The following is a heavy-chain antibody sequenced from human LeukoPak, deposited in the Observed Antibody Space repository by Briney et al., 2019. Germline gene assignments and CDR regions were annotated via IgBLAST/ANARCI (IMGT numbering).Heavy chain of an antibody. J-gene: IGHJ3*02. CDR3: ARLIPAYYDILTGYLRADAFDI. Sequence: TGGSLRLSCAASGFTFSSYSMNWVRQAPGKGLEWVSSISSSSSYIYYADSVKGRFTISRDNAKNSLYLQMNSLRAEDMAVYYCARLIPAYYDILTGYLRADAFDIWGQGTMVTVSS. CDR2: ISSSSSYI. D-gene: IGHD3-9*01. CDR1: GFTFSSYS. V-gene: IGHV3-21*01.